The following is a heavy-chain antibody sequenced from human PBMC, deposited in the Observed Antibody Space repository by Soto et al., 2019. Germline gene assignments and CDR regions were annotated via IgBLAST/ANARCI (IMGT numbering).Heavy chain of an antibody. CDR2: MNPNSGNT. V-gene: IGHV1-8*01. Sequence: ASVKVSCKASGYTFTSYDINWVRQATGQGLEWMGWMNPNSGNTGYAQKFQGRVTMTRNTSISTAYMELSSLRSEDTAVYYCARRWRVTTNDPYYYSGMDVWGQGTTVTVSS. CDR3: ARRWRVTTNDPYYYSGMDV. CDR1: GYTFTSYD. D-gene: IGHD4-4*01. J-gene: IGHJ6*02.